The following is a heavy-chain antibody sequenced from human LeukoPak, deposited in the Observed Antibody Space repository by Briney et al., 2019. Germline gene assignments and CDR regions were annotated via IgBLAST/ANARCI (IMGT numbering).Heavy chain of an antibody. CDR2: ISWNSGSI. V-gene: IGHV3-9*03. D-gene: IGHD3-22*01. J-gene: IGHJ6*03. CDR1: GFTFDDYA. Sequence: GGSLRLSCAASGFTFDDYAMHWVRQAPGKGLEWVSGISWNSGSIGYADSVKGRFTISRDNAKNSLYLQMNSLRAEDMALYYCARKRTFYYDRSGYYMDVGGKGPTVTVSS. CDR3: ARKRTFYYDRSGYYMDV.